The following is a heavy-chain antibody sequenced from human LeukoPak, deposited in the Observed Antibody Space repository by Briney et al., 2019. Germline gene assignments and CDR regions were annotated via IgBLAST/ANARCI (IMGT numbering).Heavy chain of an antibody. V-gene: IGHV1-69*05. CDR1: GGTFSSYA. CDR3: ARDRGRAHYYYYYMDV. D-gene: IGHD5-24*01. Sequence: ASVKVSCKASGGTFSSYAISWVRQAPGQGLEWMGGIIPIFGTANYAQKFQGRVTITTDESTSTAYMELSSLRSEDTAVYYCARDRGRAHYYYYYMDVWGKGTTVTVS. J-gene: IGHJ6*03. CDR2: IIPIFGTA.